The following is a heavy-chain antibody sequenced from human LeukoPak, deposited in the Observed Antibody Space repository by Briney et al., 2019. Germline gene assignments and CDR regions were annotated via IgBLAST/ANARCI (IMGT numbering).Heavy chain of an antibody. CDR2: ISYDGSNK. Sequence: GRSLRLSCAASGFTFSSCGMHWVRQAPGTGRELVAVISYDGSNKYYAGSVKGRFTISRDNSKRTLYLQMNSLRAEDTAVYYCARVRPGSNYVDFDYWGQGTLVTVSS. V-gene: IGHV3-33*05. CDR1: GFTFSSCG. J-gene: IGHJ4*02. CDR3: ARVRPGSNYVDFDY. D-gene: IGHD4-11*01.